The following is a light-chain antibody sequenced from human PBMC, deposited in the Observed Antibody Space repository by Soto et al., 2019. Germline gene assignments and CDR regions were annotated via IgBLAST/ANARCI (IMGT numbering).Light chain of an antibody. CDR2: DAF. CDR1: QTIWKF. CDR3: QQRNSWPIT. V-gene: IGKV3-11*01. J-gene: IGKJ5*01. Sequence: EIVLTQSPATLSLSPGDRATLSCRASQTIWKFLAWYQQKPGQAPRLLIYDAFNRATGIPARFSGSGSGTDFTLTISSLEPEDFAVYYCQQRNSWPITFGQGTRLEIK.